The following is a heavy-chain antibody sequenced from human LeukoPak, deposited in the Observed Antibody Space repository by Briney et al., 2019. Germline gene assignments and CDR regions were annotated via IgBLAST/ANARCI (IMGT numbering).Heavy chain of an antibody. CDR1: GGSISTYY. Sequence: SETLSLTCTVSGGSISTYYWSWIRQPPGKGLEWIGYIYYSGSTNYNPSLKSRVTMSVDTSKNQFSQNVTSVTAADTAVYYCARETYYGSGSYYNWFDPWGQGALVTVSS. CDR3: ARETYYGSGSYYNWFDP. D-gene: IGHD3-10*01. V-gene: IGHV4-59*01. CDR2: IYYSGST. J-gene: IGHJ5*02.